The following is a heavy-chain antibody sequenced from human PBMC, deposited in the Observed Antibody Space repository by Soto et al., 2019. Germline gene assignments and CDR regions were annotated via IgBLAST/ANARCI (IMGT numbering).Heavy chain of an antibody. Sequence: ASVKVSCKASGYTFTSYDINWVRQATGQGLEWMGWMNPNSGNTGYAQKFQGRVTMTRNTSISTAYMELSSLRSEDTAVYYCARGLNVDTAMVSQSFDPWGQGTLVTV. CDR3: ARGLNVDTAMVSQSFDP. J-gene: IGHJ5*02. D-gene: IGHD5-18*01. V-gene: IGHV1-8*01. CDR2: MNPNSGNT. CDR1: GYTFTSYD.